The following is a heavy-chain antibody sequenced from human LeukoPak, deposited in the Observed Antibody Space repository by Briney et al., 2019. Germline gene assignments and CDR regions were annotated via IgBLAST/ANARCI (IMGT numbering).Heavy chain of an antibody. V-gene: IGHV4-39*07. D-gene: IGHD2-15*01. J-gene: IGHJ4*02. CDR1: GGSISSSSYY. Sequence: PSETLSLTCTVSGGSISSSSYYWGWIRQPPGKGLEWIGSIYYSGSTNYNPSLKSRVTMSVDTSKNQFSLKLSSVTAADTAVYYCARSIGYYFDYWGQGTLVTVSS. CDR2: IYYSGST. CDR3: ARSIGYYFDY.